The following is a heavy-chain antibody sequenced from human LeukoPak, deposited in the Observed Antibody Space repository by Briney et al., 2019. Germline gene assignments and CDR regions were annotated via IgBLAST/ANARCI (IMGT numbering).Heavy chain of an antibody. D-gene: IGHD3-22*01. CDR1: GGSISGGDYY. Sequence: PSQTLSLTCTVSGGSISGGDYYRSWIRQPPGKGLEWIGYTYYSGSTYYNPSLKSRATISVDTSKNQFSLKLTSVTAADTAVYYCARPYYYDSRIDPWGQGTLVTVSS. J-gene: IGHJ5*02. V-gene: IGHV4-30-4*01. CDR2: TYYSGST. CDR3: ARPYYYDSRIDP.